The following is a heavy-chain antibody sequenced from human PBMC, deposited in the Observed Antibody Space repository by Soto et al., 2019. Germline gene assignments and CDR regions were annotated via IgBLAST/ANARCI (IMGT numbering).Heavy chain of an antibody. V-gene: IGHV3-23*01. D-gene: IGHD6-6*01. J-gene: IGHJ4*02. CDR2: ISGSGGST. CDR3: AKDARRAIAARPPYFDY. Sequence: GGSLRLSCAASGFTFSSYAMSWVRQAPGKGLEWVSAISGSGGSTYYADSVKGRFTISRDNSKNTLYLQMNSLRAEDTAVYYCAKDARRAIAARPPYFDYWGQGTLVTVSS. CDR1: GFTFSSYA.